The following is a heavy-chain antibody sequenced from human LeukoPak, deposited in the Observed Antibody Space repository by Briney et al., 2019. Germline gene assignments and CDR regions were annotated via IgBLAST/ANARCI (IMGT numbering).Heavy chain of an antibody. CDR2: ISGSGGST. Sequence: GGSLRLSCAASGFTFSSYAMSWVRQAPGKGLEWVSAISGSGGSTYYADSVKGRFTISRDNSKNTLYLQMNSLRAEDTAVYYCAKTGYCSGGSCYGWFDPWAREPWSPSPQ. CDR3: AKTGYCSGGSCYGWFDP. CDR1: GFTFSSYA. V-gene: IGHV3-23*01. D-gene: IGHD2-15*01. J-gene: IGHJ5*02.